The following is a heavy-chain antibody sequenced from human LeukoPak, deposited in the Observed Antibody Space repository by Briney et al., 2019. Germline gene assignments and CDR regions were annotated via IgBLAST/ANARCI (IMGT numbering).Heavy chain of an antibody. D-gene: IGHD3-10*01. CDR1: GFTFSSYS. V-gene: IGHV3-21*04. CDR2: ISNSSSYI. Sequence: GGSVTLSCAASGFTFSSYSMNWVRQAPGKGLEWVSSISNSSSYIYYADSVRGRFTISRDNAKNSLYLQMNSLRAEGTAVYYCAKEVGGFDYWGQGTLVTVSS. CDR3: AKEVGGFDY. J-gene: IGHJ4*02.